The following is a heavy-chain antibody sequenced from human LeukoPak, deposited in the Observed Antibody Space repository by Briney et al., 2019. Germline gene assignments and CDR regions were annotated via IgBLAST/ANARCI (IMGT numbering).Heavy chain of an antibody. CDR2: TYYRSKWYN. Sequence: SQTLSLTFAISGDSVSSNSAAWNWIRQSPSRGLEWLGSTYYRSKWYNDYAVSVKSRITINPDTSKNQFSLQLNSVTPEDTAVYYCARDLGYCSGGSCDYFDYWGQGTLVTVSS. V-gene: IGHV6-1*01. D-gene: IGHD2-15*01. CDR1: GDSVSSNSAA. J-gene: IGHJ4*02. CDR3: ARDLGYCSGGSCDYFDY.